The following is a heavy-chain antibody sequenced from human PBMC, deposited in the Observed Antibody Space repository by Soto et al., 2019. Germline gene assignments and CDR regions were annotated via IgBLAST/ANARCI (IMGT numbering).Heavy chain of an antibody. J-gene: IGHJ5*02. D-gene: IGHD3-3*01. CDR3: ARDSHPVTIWELDP. CDR1: GYTFTSYG. Sequence: QVQLVQSGAEVKKPGASVKVSCKASGYTFTSYGLSWVRQAPGQGLEWMGWISAYNGNTNYAQKLQGRVTMTTDTTTSAAYKELRSLRSHDTAGYYCARDSHPVTIWELDPWGQGTLVTVSS. CDR2: ISAYNGNT. V-gene: IGHV1-18*01.